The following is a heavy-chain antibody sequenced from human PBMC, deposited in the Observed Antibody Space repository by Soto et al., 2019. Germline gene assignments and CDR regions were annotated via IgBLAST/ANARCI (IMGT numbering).Heavy chain of an antibody. CDR1: GFTFSSYE. CDR2: ISSSGSTI. D-gene: IGHD2-15*01. CDR3: AILNLSTYGMDV. Sequence: PRVSLRLSCAASGFTFSSYEMNWVRQAPGKGLEWVSYISSSGSTIYYADSVKGRFTISRDNAKNSLYLQMNSLRAEDTAVYYCAILNLSTYGMDVWGQGPTVTLSS. J-gene: IGHJ6*02. V-gene: IGHV3-48*03.